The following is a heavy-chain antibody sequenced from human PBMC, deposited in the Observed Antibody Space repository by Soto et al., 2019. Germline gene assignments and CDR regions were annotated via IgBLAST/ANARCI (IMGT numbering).Heavy chain of an antibody. D-gene: IGHD6-19*01. V-gene: IGHV1-69*01. CDR3: ARGYSSGWFDY. J-gene: IGHJ4*02. CDR1: GGTFSSYA. CDR2: IIPIFGTA. Sequence: SVKVYCKASGGTFSSYAISWVRQAPGQGLEWMGGIIPIFGTANYAQKFQGRVTITADESTSTAYMELSSLRAGDTAVYYCARGYSSGWFDYWGQGTLVTVSS.